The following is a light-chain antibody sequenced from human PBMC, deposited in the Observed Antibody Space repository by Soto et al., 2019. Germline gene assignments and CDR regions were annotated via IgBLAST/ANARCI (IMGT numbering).Light chain of an antibody. Sequence: EIVMTQSPAILSVSPGERATLPCRASQSVSSNKLAWYQQKPGQAPRLLIYGASTRATGIPARFSGSGSGTEFTLTISSLQSEDFAVYFCHQYNNWPRTFGQGTRLEI. CDR3: HQYNNWPRT. CDR1: QSVSSN. V-gene: IGKV3-15*01. CDR2: GAS. J-gene: IGKJ5*01.